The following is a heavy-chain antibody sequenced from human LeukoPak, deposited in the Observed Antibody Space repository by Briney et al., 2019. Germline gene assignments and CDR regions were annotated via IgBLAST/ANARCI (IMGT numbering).Heavy chain of an antibody. CDR2: ISGSGGST. Sequence: GGSLRLSCAASGFTFSSYAMSWVRQAPGKGLEWVSAISGSGGSTYYADPVKGRFTISRDNSKNTLYLQMNSLRAEDTAVYYCARDYVWGSYRTSYYYYYMDVWGKGTTVTVSS. J-gene: IGHJ6*03. D-gene: IGHD3-16*02. CDR3: ARDYVWGSYRTSYYYYYMDV. V-gene: IGHV3-23*01. CDR1: GFTFSSYA.